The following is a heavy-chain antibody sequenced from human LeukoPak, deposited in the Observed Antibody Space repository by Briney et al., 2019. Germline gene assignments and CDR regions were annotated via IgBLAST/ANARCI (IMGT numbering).Heavy chain of an antibody. D-gene: IGHD6-13*01. CDR3: ASRQIGAAAGKGDY. Sequence: PGGSLRLSCAASGFTFSSYAMSWVRQAPGKGLEWVSAISGSGGSTYYADSVKGRFTISRDNSKNTLYLQMNSLRAEDTAVYYCASRQIGAAAGKGDYWGQRTLVTVSS. CDR1: GFTFSSYA. CDR2: ISGSGGST. J-gene: IGHJ4*02. V-gene: IGHV3-23*01.